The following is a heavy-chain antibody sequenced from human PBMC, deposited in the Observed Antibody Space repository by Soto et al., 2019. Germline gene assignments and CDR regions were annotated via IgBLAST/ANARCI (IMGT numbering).Heavy chain of an antibody. J-gene: IGHJ4*02. V-gene: IGHV3-23*01. CDR1: GFTFSSYA. CDR3: SKLKTVFGIGNPFDY. Sequence: GGSLRLSCAASGFTFSSYAMNWVRQAPGKGLEWVSAISGSGGSTSYADSVKGRFTISRDNSKNTLYLQMNSLRAEDTAVYYCSKLKTVFGIGNPFDYWGQGALVTVS. CDR2: ISGSGGST. D-gene: IGHD3-3*01.